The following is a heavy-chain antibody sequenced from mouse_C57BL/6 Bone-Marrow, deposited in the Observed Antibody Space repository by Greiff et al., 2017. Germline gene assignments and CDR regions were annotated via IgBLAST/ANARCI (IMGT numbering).Heavy chain of an antibody. CDR1: GFNIKDDY. CDR3: TTWRLAGAWFAY. CDR2: IDPENGDT. Sequence: VQLQQSGAELVRPGASVKLSCTASGFNIKDDYMHWVKQRPEQGLEWIGWIDPENGDTEYASKFQGKATITADTSSNTAYLQLSSLTSEYTAVYYCTTWRLAGAWFAYWGQGTLVTVSA. J-gene: IGHJ3*01. V-gene: IGHV14-4*01.